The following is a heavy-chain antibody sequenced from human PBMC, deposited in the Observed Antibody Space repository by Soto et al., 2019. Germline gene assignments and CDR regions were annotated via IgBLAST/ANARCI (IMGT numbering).Heavy chain of an antibody. CDR2: ISSSGSTI. CDR3: ARVRGGYSNSYYYYYMDV. Sequence: GGSLRLSCAASGFTFSDYYMSWIRQAPGKGLEWVSYISSSGSTIYYADSVKGRFTISRDNAKNSLYLQMNSLRAEDTAVYYCARVRGGYSNSYYYYYMDVWGKGTTVTVSS. D-gene: IGHD4-4*01. V-gene: IGHV3-11*01. J-gene: IGHJ6*03. CDR1: GFTFSDYY.